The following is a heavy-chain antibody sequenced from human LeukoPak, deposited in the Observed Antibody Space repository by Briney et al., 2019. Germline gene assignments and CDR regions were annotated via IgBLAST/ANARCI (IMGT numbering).Heavy chain of an antibody. Sequence: GGSLRLSCPASEFTFSSYVMYWVRQAPGKGLEWVSAISGSGDTTHYADSVKGRFTISRDNYKNTLYLQMNSLRAEDTAGYYCAKGGTPGTTRPKYFDYWGQGTLVTVSS. J-gene: IGHJ4*02. CDR1: EFTFSSYV. CDR3: AKGGTPGTTRPKYFDY. CDR2: ISGSGDTT. V-gene: IGHV3-23*01. D-gene: IGHD1-1*01.